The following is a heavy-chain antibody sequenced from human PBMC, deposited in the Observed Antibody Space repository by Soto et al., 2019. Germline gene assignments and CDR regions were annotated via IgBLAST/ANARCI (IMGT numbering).Heavy chain of an antibody. D-gene: IGHD3-16*02. J-gene: IGHJ4*02. CDR2: LSWNSGSI. Sequence: PGWSLRLSCAASGFTFENYAMHWVRQAPGKGLEWVSGLSWNSGSIGYADSVKGRFTISRDNAKKSLYLQMNDLTPDDTALYYCAQAKGLIATSHFDSWGQGTLVTVSS. V-gene: IGHV3-9*01. CDR1: GFTFENYA. CDR3: AQAKGLIATSHFDS.